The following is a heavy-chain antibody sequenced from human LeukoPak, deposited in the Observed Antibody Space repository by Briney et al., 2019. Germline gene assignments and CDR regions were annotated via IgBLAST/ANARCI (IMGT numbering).Heavy chain of an antibody. CDR3: AKVRATLVMVSYFDY. J-gene: IGHJ4*02. Sequence: GGSLRLSCAASGFTFSSYGMHWVRQPPGKGLEWVAVISHDGDNQYYADSKKGRFTISRDDSNNTLYLQMNSLRADDTAVYYCAKVRATLVMVSYFDYWGQGALVTVSS. CDR1: GFTFSSYG. CDR2: ISHDGDNQ. D-gene: IGHD3-22*01. V-gene: IGHV3-30*18.